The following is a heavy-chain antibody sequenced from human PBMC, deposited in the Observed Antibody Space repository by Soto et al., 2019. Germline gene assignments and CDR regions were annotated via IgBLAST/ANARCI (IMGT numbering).Heavy chain of an antibody. CDR2: IYNSGSS. CDR3: ARGTMLRGPGYYYAMDV. D-gene: IGHD3-10*01. CDR1: GDNKSRYGFL. V-gene: IGHV4-31*02. Sequence: TVCGDNKSRYGFLPYWLRKHPGKGLEWIGYIYNSGSSYYNPSLKSRVIISVDTSKNHFSLNLTAVTAADTAVYYCARGTMLRGPGYYYAMDVWGQGTTVTVSS. J-gene: IGHJ6*02.